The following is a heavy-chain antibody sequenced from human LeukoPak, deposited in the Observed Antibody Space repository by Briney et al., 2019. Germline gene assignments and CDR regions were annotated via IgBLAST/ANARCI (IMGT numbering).Heavy chain of an antibody. V-gene: IGHV4-59*08. CDR1: GFTFSSYA. J-gene: IGHJ4*02. CDR2: IYSSGST. Sequence: GSLRLSCAASGFTFSSYAMSWVRQAPGKGLECIGYIYSSGSTNYNPSLKSRVTISVDTSRDQFSLKLSSVTAADTAVYYCARLLRVTTVGPDLYYFDYWGQGTLVTVSS. CDR3: ARLLRVTTVGPDLYYFDY. D-gene: IGHD4-17*01.